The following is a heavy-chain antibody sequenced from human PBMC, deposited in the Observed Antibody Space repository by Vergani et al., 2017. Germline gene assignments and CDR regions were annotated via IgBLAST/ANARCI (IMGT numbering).Heavy chain of an antibody. CDR2: ISAYNGNT. D-gene: IGHD3-10*01. V-gene: IGHV1-18*04. CDR1: GYTFTSYG. Sequence: QVQLVQSGAEVKKPGASVKVSCKASGYTFTSYGISWVRQAPGQGLEWMGWISAYNGNTNYAQKLQGRVTMTTDTSTSTAYMELRSLRSDDTSVYYCARVVLWFGELLYGWFDPWGQGTLVTVSS. CDR3: ARVVLWFGELLYGWFDP. J-gene: IGHJ5*02.